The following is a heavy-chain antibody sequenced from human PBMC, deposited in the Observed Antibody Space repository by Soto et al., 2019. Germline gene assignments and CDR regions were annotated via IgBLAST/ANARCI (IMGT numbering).Heavy chain of an antibody. CDR3: ARSRAGVCLVLHYYHYYGMDG. V-gene: IGHV4-31*03. CDR1: GGSIISGGYY. Sequence: SPTLSLTCTFSGGSIISGGYYWSLIRQHPGKGLEWIGYIYYSGSTYYNPSLKSRVTISVDTSKNQFSLKLSSVTAADTAVYYCARSRAGVCLVLHYYHYYGMDGWGQGNKVTVYS. CDR2: IYYSGST. J-gene: IGHJ6*02. D-gene: IGHD2-8*01.